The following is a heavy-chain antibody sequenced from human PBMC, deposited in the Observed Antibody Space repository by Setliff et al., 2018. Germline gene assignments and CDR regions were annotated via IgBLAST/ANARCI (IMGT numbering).Heavy chain of an antibody. CDR2: IRSRPDNYAT. CDR3: TTDRAACSGSSCYNGFDV. Sequence: HPGGSLRLSCVASGFTFSGSAMHWVRQASGKGLEWVGRIRSRPDNYATLYAASVKGRFTISRDDSKNTAYLQMSSLKTEDTAMYYCTTDRAACSGSSCYNGFDVWGQGTMVTVSS. D-gene: IGHD2-2*02. V-gene: IGHV3-73*01. CDR1: GFTFSGSA. J-gene: IGHJ3*01.